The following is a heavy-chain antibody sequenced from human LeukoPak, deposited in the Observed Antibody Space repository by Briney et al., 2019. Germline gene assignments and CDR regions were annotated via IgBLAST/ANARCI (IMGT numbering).Heavy chain of an antibody. Sequence: TXXXTCTVSXXXXXXXXYYXSXIXQXXXXXXXXIGYIYYSGSTYYSPSLKSRVTISVDTSKNQFSLKLSSVTAADTAVYYCARARRDGYNYFDYWGQGTLVTVSS. CDR2: IYYSGST. CDR3: ARARRDGYNYFDY. D-gene: IGHD5-24*01. J-gene: IGHJ4*02. CDR1: XXXXXXXXYY. V-gene: IGHV4-31*03.